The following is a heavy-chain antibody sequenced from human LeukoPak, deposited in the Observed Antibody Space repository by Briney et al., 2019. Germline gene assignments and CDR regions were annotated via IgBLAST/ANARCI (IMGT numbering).Heavy chain of an antibody. D-gene: IGHD2-21*01. CDR1: GGSISSGGYY. V-gene: IGHV4-39*07. J-gene: IGHJ5*02. CDR2: INHSGST. Sequence: SETLSLTCTVSGGSISSGGYYWSWIRQSPGKGLEWIGEINHSGSTYYNPSLKSRVTISVDTSKNQFSLKLSSVTAADTAVYYCARRRHILHWFDPWGQGTLVTVSS. CDR3: ARRRHILHWFDP.